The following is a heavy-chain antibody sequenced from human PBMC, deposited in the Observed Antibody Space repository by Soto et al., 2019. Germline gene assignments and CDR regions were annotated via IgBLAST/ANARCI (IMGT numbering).Heavy chain of an antibody. D-gene: IGHD5-12*01. CDR3: GYVGGYSPGDYSFEV. J-gene: IGHJ4*02. CDR1: GSTFTSNG. V-gene: IGHV1-18*04. CDR2: ISTYSENI. Sequence: ASVNVSCKVSGSTFTSNGIGWVRQAPGQGLEWLGWISTYSENIDSAPKLEDRLAMITDRSTATAYMELRNQESDETALYYCGYVGGYSPGDYSFEVWGKGNPVTVSS.